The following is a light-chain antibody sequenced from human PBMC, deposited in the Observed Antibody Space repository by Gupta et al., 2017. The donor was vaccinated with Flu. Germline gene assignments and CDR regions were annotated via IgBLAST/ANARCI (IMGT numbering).Light chain of an antibody. CDR3: QVWDRSSDQYV. V-gene: IGLV3-21*02. CDR2: DDR. J-gene: IGLJ1*01. Sequence: SYVLIQPPSMSVAPGQTARIPCGGNDIGLKDVHWYQQKPGQAPVLVMYDDRDRPSGISERLSGSSSGNEATLTISRVEVGDEADYFCQVWDRSSDQYVFGPGTKVTV. CDR1: DIGLKD.